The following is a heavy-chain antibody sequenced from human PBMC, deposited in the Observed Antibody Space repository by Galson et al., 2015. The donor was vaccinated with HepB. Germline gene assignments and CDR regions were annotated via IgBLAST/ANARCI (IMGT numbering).Heavy chain of an antibody. Sequence: SLRLSCAASGFTLSGSAIHWVRQACGKGPEWIGRIRSKASNYAAFYVPSLKGRFTISRDDSKNMAYLHMRSLKTDDTAVYYCVRLGDLSGYSSRWGQGTQVTVSS. CDR1: GFTLSGSA. CDR3: VRLGDLSGYSSR. J-gene: IGHJ4*02. V-gene: IGHV3-73*01. CDR2: IRSKASNYAA. D-gene: IGHD6-19*01.